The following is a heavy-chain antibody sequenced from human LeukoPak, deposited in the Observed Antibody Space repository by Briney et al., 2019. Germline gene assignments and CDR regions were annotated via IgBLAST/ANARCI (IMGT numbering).Heavy chain of an antibody. D-gene: IGHD6-13*01. CDR1: GFTFSIYN. V-gene: IGHV3-48*04. CDR3: ARALDSSSWPFDY. J-gene: IGHJ4*02. Sequence: GGSLRLSCAASGFTFSIYNMNWVRQAPGKGLEWVSYISSSSLTIYYTDSVKGRFTISRDNAKNSLYLQMNSLRAEDTAVYYCARALDSSSWPFDYWGQGTLVTVSS. CDR2: ISSSSLTI.